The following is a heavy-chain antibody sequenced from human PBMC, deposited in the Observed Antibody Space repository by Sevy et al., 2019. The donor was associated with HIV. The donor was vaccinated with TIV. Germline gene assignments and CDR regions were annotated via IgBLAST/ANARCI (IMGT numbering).Heavy chain of an antibody. D-gene: IGHD2-15*01. CDR3: ARAIGEGAAY. CDR1: GFIFNDYW. CDR2: INEHGSTN. J-gene: IGHJ4*02. Sequence: GGSLRLSCVASGFIFNDYWMHWVRQAPGKGLEWVANINEHGSTNYYLDSVKGRFTISRDNAKNSLFLQMNGLRVDETAGYYCARAIGEGAAYWGQGTPVTVSS. V-gene: IGHV3-7*03.